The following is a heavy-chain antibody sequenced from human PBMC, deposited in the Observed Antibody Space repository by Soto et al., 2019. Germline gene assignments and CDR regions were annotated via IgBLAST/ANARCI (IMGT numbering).Heavy chain of an antibody. CDR2: ISHSGST. J-gene: IGHJ6*02. CDR1: GGSISSRNW. Sequence: KASETLSLTCGVSGGSISSRNWWSWVRQPPGKGLEWIGEISHSGSTNYNPTLKSRVTISIDTSNNHFSLIVSSVTAADTAVYYCVRHQGYSNFPGRDAMDVWGQGTTVTVSS. V-gene: IGHV4-4*02. D-gene: IGHD4-4*01. CDR3: VRHQGYSNFPGRDAMDV.